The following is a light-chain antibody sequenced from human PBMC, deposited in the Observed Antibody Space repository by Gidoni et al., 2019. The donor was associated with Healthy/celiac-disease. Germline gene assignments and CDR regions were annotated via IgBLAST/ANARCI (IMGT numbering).Light chain of an antibody. CDR1: QDISNY. CDR2: DAS. J-gene: IGKJ4*01. CDR3: QQYDNLPLT. V-gene: IGKV1-33*01. Sequence: DIPMTQSPSSLSASVGDRVIITCQASQDISNYLNWYHQKPGKAPKLLIYDASNLETGVPSRFSGSGSGTDFTFTISSLQPEDIATYYCQQYDNLPLTFGGGTKVEIK.